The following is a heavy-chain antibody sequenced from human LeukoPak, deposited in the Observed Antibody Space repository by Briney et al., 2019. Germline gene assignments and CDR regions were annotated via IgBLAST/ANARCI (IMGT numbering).Heavy chain of an antibody. CDR3: TTESSYPEGY. V-gene: IGHV3-15*04. CDR2: IESKTDGGTT. D-gene: IGHD1-14*01. J-gene: IGHJ4*02. Sequence: PGGSLRLSCAASGFTFSSYSMNWVRQAPGKGLEWVGRIESKTDGGTTDYAAPVKGRFTISRDDSKNTLYLQMNSLKTEDTAVYYCTTESSYPEGYWGQGTLVTVSS. CDR1: GFTFSSYS.